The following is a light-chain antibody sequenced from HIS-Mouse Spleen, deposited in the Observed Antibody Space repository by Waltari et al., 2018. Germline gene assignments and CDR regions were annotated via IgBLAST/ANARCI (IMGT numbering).Light chain of an antibody. J-gene: IGLJ2*01. CDR2: EGS. Sequence: QSALTPPASVSGSPAQSITISCTGTSRDVGGYNLVPWYQQHPGKAPKLMIYEGSKRPSGVSNRFSGSKSGNTASLTISGLQAEDEADYYCCSYAGSSTVVFGGGTKLTVL. CDR1: SRDVGGYNL. V-gene: IGLV2-23*01. CDR3: CSYAGSSTVV.